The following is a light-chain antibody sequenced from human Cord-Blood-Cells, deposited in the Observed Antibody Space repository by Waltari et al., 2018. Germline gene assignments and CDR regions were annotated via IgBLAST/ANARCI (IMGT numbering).Light chain of an antibody. CDR1: QSISSY. V-gene: IGKV1-39*01. J-gene: IGKJ1*01. Sequence: DIQMTQSPSSLSASVGDRVTITCRANQSISSYLNWYQQKPGKAPKLLIYAASSLQSGVPSRFSCSGSGTDFTLTISSLQPEDFATYYCQQSYSTPWTFGQGTKVEIK. CDR3: QQSYSTPWT. CDR2: AAS.